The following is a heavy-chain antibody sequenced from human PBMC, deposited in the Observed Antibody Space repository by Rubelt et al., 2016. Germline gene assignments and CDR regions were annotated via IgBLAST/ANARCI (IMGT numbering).Heavy chain of an antibody. Sequence: VQLVESGGGVVQPGGSLRLSCAASGFTFSNYGMHWVRQAPGRGLECVAFLRYDGSNQYYADSVKGRFTISRDYSKNTLYLQMNSLRVEDTAVYYCAKDGLTSGWYWGQGTLVTVSS. CDR3: AKDGLTSGWY. D-gene: IGHD6-19*01. CDR1: GFTFSNYG. CDR2: LRYDGSNQ. V-gene: IGHV3-30*02. J-gene: IGHJ4*02.